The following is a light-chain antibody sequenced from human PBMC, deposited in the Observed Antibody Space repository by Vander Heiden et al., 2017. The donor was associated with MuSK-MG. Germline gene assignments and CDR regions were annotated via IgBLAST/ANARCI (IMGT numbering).Light chain of an antibody. V-gene: IGKV1-39*01. CDR1: QSISSY. CDR2: AAS. J-gene: IGKJ4*01. CDR3: QQSYSNT. Sequence: DIQMTQSPSSLSASVGDRVTITCRASQSISSYLNWYQQKPGKAPKLLIYAASSLKSGVPSRFSGSGSGTDFTLTISSLQPEDFATYYCQQSYSNTFGGGTKVEIK.